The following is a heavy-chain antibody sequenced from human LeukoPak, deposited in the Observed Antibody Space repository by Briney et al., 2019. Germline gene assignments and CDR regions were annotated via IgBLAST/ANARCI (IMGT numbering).Heavy chain of an antibody. V-gene: IGHV4-59*01. Sequence: PSETLSHTCAVSGGSISGYYWSWIRQPPGKGLEWIGHIYYSGSTNYNPSLKSRVTISIDTSKNHFSLKLSSVTAADTAVYYCARAVAATYYYFDYWGQGTLVTVSS. CDR1: GGSISGYY. J-gene: IGHJ4*02. CDR3: ARAVAATYYYFDY. CDR2: IYYSGST. D-gene: IGHD6-19*01.